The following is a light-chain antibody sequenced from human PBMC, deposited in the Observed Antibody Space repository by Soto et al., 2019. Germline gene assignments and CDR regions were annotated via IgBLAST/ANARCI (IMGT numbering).Light chain of an antibody. Sequence: GDRVTITCRASQAIRTDLGWYQQRPGKAPKLLIYGTSNLQSGVPSRFSGSGSGTDFTLTINSLQPEDFVTYYCLQDYSYPRTFGQGTKVDIK. CDR1: QAIRTD. CDR3: LQDYSYPRT. V-gene: IGKV1-6*01. J-gene: IGKJ1*01. CDR2: GTS.